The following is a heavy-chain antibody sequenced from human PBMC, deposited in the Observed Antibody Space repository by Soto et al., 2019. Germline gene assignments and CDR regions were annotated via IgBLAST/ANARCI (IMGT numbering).Heavy chain of an antibody. V-gene: IGHV1-18*04. D-gene: IGHD1-26*01. Sequence: QVQLVQSGAEVKKPGASVKVSCKASGYNFMRYGFTWVRQAPGQGLEWVGWINVDNGETKYPQKIQGRVTMTTDTSTGTVYMELRSLTSDDTAVYYCARWISGGYSDWFDPWGHGTLVTVSS. CDR2: INVDNGET. CDR1: GYNFMRYG. CDR3: ARWISGGYSDWFDP. J-gene: IGHJ5*02.